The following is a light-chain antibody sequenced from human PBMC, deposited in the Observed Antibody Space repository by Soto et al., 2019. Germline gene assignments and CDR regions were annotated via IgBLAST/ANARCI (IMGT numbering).Light chain of an antibody. CDR3: CSYAGSSNLVA. J-gene: IGLJ2*01. CDR2: EGS. CDR1: SSNIGSRT. V-gene: IGLV2-23*01. Sequence: QSVLTQPPSASGTPGQRVTISCSGTSSNIGSRTVNWYQQLPGTAPKLMIYEGSKRPSGVSNRFSGSKSGNTASLTISGLQTEDEADYYCCSYAGSSNLVAFGGGTKLTVL.